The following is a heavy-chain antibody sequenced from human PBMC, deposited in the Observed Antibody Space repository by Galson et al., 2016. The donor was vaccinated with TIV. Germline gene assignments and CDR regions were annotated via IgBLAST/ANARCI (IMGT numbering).Heavy chain of an antibody. CDR3: ARGVVSGTPVLDFYGLDV. D-gene: IGHD1-7*01. CDR2: ITHSGST. V-gene: IGHV4-34*04. J-gene: IGHJ6*02. Sequence: TLSLTCAVYGGSFSGYYWTWIRQPPGKGLEWIGEITHSGSTNNTSLKSRGTISVDTSKNQLSLKVRSVTAADTAVYYCARGVVSGTPVLDFYGLDVWGQGTTFTAS. CDR1: GGSFSGYY.